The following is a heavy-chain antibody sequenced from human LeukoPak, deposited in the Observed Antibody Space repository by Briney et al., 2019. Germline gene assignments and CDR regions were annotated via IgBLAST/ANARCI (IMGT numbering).Heavy chain of an antibody. CDR3: ARSGVAAPAAPVRFDP. CDR1: GFTFSSYW. J-gene: IGHJ5*02. CDR2: IKQDGSDK. V-gene: IGHV3-7*01. Sequence: GGSLRLSCAASGFTFSSYWMSWVRQAPGKGLEWVANIKQDGSDKYYVDSVKGRFTISRDNAENSLYLEMNSLRAEDTAVYYCARSGVAAPAAPVRFDPWGQGTLVTVSS. D-gene: IGHD2-2*01.